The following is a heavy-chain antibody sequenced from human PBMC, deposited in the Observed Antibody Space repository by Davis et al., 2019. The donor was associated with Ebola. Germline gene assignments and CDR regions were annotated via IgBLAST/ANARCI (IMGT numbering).Heavy chain of an antibody. D-gene: IGHD2-15*01. V-gene: IGHV1-18*01. J-gene: IGHJ6*04. Sequence: AASVKVSCKASGYPFTTYGVTWVRQAPGQGLEWMGWISPYNDDAQYAQKFQGRVTMTRDTSTSTVYMELSSLRSEDTAVYYCAREVVVVVAATPTYYYYGMDVWGKGTTVTVSS. CDR2: ISPYNDDA. CDR1: GYPFTTYG. CDR3: AREVVVVVAATPTYYYYGMDV.